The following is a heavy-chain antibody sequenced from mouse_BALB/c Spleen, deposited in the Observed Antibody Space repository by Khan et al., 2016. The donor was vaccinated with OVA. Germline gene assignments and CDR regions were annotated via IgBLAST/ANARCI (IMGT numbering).Heavy chain of an antibody. CDR1: GYSITSEYT. V-gene: IGHV3-2*02. Sequence: EVQLQESGPGLVKPSQSLSLTCTVTGYSITSEYTWNWIRQFPGNKLEWMGFISYSGNTRYNPSLKSRISITRDTSKNQFFLQLNSVTSEDTATYYCARKDYYDYDPFPYWGHGTLVTVSA. CDR3: ARKDYYDYDPFPY. CDR2: ISYSGNT. J-gene: IGHJ3*01. D-gene: IGHD2-4*01.